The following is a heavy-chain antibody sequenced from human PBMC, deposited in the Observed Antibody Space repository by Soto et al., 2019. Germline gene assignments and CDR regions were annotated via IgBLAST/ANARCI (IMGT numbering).Heavy chain of an antibody. CDR1: GFTFSNYA. CDR2: ISGSGGNT. Sequence: PGASLRLSCAASGFTFSNYAMSWVRQAPGKGLEWVSTISGSGGNTYYADSVKGRFTISRDSSKNTLYLQMNSLRAEDTAVYYCAKDRVVRGVAGAFDIWGQGTMVTGSS. J-gene: IGHJ3*02. CDR3: AKDRVVRGVAGAFDI. V-gene: IGHV3-23*01. D-gene: IGHD3-10*01.